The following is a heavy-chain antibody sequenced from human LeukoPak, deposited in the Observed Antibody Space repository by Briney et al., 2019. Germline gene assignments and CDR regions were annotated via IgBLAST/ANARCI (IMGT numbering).Heavy chain of an antibody. CDR2: IYYSGST. D-gene: IGHD6-13*01. J-gene: IGHJ5*02. CDR1: GGSISSYY. Sequence: SETLSLTCTVSGGSISSYYWSWIRQPPGKGLEWIGYIYYSGSTNYNPSLKSRVTISVDTSKNQFSLKLSSVTAADTAVYYCARGYGYSSSWYSAGWFDPWGQGTLVTVSS. CDR3: ARGYGYSSSWYSAGWFDP. V-gene: IGHV4-59*01.